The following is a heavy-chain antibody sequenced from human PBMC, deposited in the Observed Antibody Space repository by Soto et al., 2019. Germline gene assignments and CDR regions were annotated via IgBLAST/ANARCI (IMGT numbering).Heavy chain of an antibody. Sequence: GASVKVSCKASGYTFTGYYMHWVRQAPGQGLEWMGWINPNSGGTNYAQKFQGWVTMTRDTSISTAYMELSRLRSDDTAVYYCARGVPRRITIFGVVRTQYYFDYWGQGTLVTVSS. CDR2: INPNSGGT. CDR1: GYTFTGYY. V-gene: IGHV1-2*04. D-gene: IGHD3-3*01. J-gene: IGHJ4*02. CDR3: ARGVPRRITIFGVVRTQYYFDY.